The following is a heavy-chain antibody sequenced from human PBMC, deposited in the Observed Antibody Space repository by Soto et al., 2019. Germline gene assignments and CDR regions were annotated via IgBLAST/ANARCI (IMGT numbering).Heavy chain of an antibody. CDR1: GFTFSSYS. D-gene: IGHD3-3*01. CDR3: ARAPPVEWLFVPLGAFDI. V-gene: IGHV3-48*01. Sequence: GGSLRLSCAASGFTFSSYSMNWVRQAPGKGLEWVSYISSSSSTIYYADSVKGRFTISRDNAKNSLYLQMNSLRAEDTAVYYCARAPPVEWLFVPLGAFDIWGQGTMVTVSS. J-gene: IGHJ3*02. CDR2: ISSSSSTI.